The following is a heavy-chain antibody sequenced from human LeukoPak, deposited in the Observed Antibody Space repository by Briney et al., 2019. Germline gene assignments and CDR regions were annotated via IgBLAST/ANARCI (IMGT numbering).Heavy chain of an antibody. J-gene: IGHJ4*02. V-gene: IGHV3-7*01. CDR2: IKPDGSQR. Sequence: GGSLRLSCAASGFRFRDYWMDWLRQAPGMGLEWVASIKPDGSQRDYVDSVKGRFTISRDNAQNSLYLRMNSLRVEDTAVYYCARDDASSSFTYWGQGALVTVS. D-gene: IGHD3-16*01. CDR3: ARDDASSSFTY. CDR1: GFRFRDYW.